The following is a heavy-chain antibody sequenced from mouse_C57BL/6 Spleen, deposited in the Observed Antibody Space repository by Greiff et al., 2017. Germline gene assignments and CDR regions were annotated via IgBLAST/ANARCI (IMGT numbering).Heavy chain of an antibody. D-gene: IGHD4-1*01. CDR2: ISSGSSTI. V-gene: IGHV5-17*01. Sequence: EVHLVESGGGLVKPGGSLKLSCAASGFTFSDYGMHWVRQAPEEGLEWVAYISSGSSTIYYADTVKGRFTISRDNAKNTLFLQMTSLRSEDTAMYYCARLELPYYAMDYWGQGTSVTVSS. CDR3: ARLELPYYAMDY. J-gene: IGHJ4*01. CDR1: GFTFSDYG.